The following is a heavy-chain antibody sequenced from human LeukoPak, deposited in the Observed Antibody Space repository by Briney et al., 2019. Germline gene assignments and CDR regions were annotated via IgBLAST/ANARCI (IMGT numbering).Heavy chain of an antibody. V-gene: IGHV3-11*04. D-gene: IGHD2-15*01. CDR1: GFTFSDYY. J-gene: IGHJ6*03. CDR2: ISSSGSTI. Sequence: GGSLRLSCAASGFTFSDYYMSWIRQAPGKGLEWVSYISSSGSTIYYADSVKGRFTISRDNSKNTLYLQMNSLRAEDTAVYYCAREVVGYCTGGRCYSPPFYYMDVWGKGTTVTISS. CDR3: AREVVGYCTGGRCYSPPFYYMDV.